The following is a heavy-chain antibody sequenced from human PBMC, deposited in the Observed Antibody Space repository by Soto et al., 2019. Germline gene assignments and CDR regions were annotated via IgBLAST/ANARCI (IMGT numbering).Heavy chain of an antibody. D-gene: IGHD3-10*01. Sequence: QLHLEQRGAGLLKPSETLSLTCDVYGGSFSGYYWGWVRQAPGNGLEWIVDINLSGSPNYNPSLHSRVSVSFDSSKTHFSLKLSSVTAADTAVYYCATFPPEGRTATPRGDDAFDLWGQGTLVTVSS. CDR2: INLSGSP. J-gene: IGHJ3*01. CDR1: GGSFSGYY. V-gene: IGHV4-34*02. CDR3: ATFPPEGRTATPRGDDAFDL.